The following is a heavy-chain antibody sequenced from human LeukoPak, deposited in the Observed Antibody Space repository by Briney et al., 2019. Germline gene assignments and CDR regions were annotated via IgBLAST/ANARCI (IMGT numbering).Heavy chain of an antibody. D-gene: IGHD5-18*01. Sequence: GESLQISCKGSGYSFTSYWIGWVRQMPGKGLEWMGIIYPGDSDTRYSPSFQGQVTISADKSISTAYLQWSSLKASDTAMYYCARRWDTAMVLDAFDIWGQGTMVTVSS. J-gene: IGHJ3*02. CDR3: ARRWDTAMVLDAFDI. V-gene: IGHV5-51*01. CDR1: GYSFTSYW. CDR2: IYPGDSDT.